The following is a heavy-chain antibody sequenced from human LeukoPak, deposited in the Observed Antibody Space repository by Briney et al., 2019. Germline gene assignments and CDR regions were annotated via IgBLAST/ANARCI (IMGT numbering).Heavy chain of an antibody. Sequence: PSETLSLTCTVSGGSISSYYWSWIRQPPGKGLEWIGYIYYSGSTNYNPSLKSRVTISVDTSKNQFSLKLSSVTAADTAVYYCARQTTGRQWFDPWRQGTLVTVSS. V-gene: IGHV4-59*08. J-gene: IGHJ5*02. CDR1: GGSISSYY. CDR2: IYYSGST. D-gene: IGHD4-17*01. CDR3: ARQTTGRQWFDP.